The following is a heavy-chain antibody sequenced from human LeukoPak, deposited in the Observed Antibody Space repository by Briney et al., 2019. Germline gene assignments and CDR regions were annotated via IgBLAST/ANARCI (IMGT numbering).Heavy chain of an antibody. V-gene: IGHV1-2*02. J-gene: IGHJ4*02. CDR3: ASSVYYDILTFDY. D-gene: IGHD3-9*01. CDR1: GYTFTGYY. CDR2: INPNSGGT. Sequence: ASVTVSCKASGYTFTGYYMHWVRQAPGQGLEWMGWINPNSGGTNYAQKFQGRVTMTRDTSISTAYMELSRLRSDDTAVYYCASSVYYDILTFDYWGQGTLVTVSS.